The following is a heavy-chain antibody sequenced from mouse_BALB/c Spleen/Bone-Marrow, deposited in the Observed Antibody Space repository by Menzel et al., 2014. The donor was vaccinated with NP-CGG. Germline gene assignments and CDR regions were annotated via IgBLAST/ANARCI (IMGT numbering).Heavy chain of an antibody. CDR1: GFDFSSYW. D-gene: IGHD2-3*01. V-gene: IGHV4-1*02. CDR3: ARLGYYGWFAY. CDR2: INPDSNTI. J-gene: IGHJ3*01. Sequence: EVMLVESGGGLVQPGGSLKLSCAASGFDFSSYWMSWVRQAPGKGLEWIGEINPDSNTINYTPSLKDKFIISRDNAKNTLYLQMGKVRSEDTALYYCARLGYYGWFAYWGQGTLVTVSA.